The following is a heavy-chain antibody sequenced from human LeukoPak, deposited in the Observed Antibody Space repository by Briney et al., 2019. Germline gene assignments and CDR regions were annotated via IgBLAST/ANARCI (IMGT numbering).Heavy chain of an antibody. CDR2: MSPNSGNT. J-gene: IGHJ4*02. V-gene: IGHV1-8*01. Sequence: GASVKVSCKASGYTFTSYDINWVRQATGQGLEWMGWMSPNSGNTVYAQKFQGRVTMTRSTSITTAYMELSGLTPEDTAVYYCARGDPFREHLVGATIDYWGPGTLVTVSS. CDR1: GYTFTSYD. CDR3: ARGDPFREHLVGATIDY. D-gene: IGHD1-26*01.